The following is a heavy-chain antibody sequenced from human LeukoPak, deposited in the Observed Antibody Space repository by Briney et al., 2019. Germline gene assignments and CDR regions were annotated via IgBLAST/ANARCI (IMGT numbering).Heavy chain of an antibody. D-gene: IGHD3-3*01. CDR2: VHLDGRT. CDR1: GGSFTSTNW. Sequence: SETLSLTCDVSGGSFTSTNWWTWVRQPPGKGLEWIGEVHLDGRTNYNPSLKSRLIMSVHLPENHISLKLTSVTAADTAVYYCAREGGFYRPLDYSGQGTLVTVSS. J-gene: IGHJ4*02. V-gene: IGHV4-4*02. CDR3: AREGGFYRPLDY.